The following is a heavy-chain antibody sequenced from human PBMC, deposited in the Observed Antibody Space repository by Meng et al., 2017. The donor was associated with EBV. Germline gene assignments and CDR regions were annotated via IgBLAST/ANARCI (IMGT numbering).Heavy chain of an antibody. Sequence: QVQLVQSGAEVKNPGASVKVSCKASGYDFTSYILHWVRQAPGQSLEWMGWINVGVGYTKYSQKFQGRVTISSDKSATTGYMELSSLRSEDTAVYYCVRGPPVGVPGPGDYWGQGTLVTVSS. D-gene: IGHD2-21*01. CDR3: VRGPPVGVPGPGDY. CDR2: INVGVGYT. J-gene: IGHJ4*02. CDR1: GYDFTSYI. V-gene: IGHV1-3*01.